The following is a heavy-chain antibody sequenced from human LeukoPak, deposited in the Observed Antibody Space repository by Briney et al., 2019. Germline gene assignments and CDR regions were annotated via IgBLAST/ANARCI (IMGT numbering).Heavy chain of an antibody. CDR2: IYSSETT. D-gene: IGHD2-21*02. V-gene: IGHV4-4*09. Sequence: SETLSLTCSVSGASLSSDYWSWIRQPPGKGLEWIGNIYSSETTKYNPSLRSRAIISGDTSKNQFSLKLSSVTAADTAVYYCARHFPYCGGDCPYYYMDVWGKGTTVTVSS. CDR3: ARHFPYCGGDCPYYYMDV. CDR1: GASLSSDY. J-gene: IGHJ6*03.